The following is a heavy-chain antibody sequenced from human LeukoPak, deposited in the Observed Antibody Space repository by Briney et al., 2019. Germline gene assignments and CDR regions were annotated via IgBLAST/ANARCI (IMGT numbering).Heavy chain of an antibody. CDR1: GFTFSSYA. V-gene: IGHV3-30*14. D-gene: IGHD6-6*01. J-gene: IGHJ4*02. Sequence: PGGSLRLSCAASGFTFSSYAMHWVRQAPGKGLEWVIVLSYDGTNEHSADSVKGRFTISRDNSKNTLYLQMSSLRAEDTAVYYCVKLSSSSEFGYWGQGTLVTVSS. CDR3: VKLSSSSEFGY. CDR2: LSYDGTNE.